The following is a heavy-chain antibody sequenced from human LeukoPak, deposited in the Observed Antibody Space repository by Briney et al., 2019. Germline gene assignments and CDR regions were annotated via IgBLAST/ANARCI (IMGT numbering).Heavy chain of an antibody. J-gene: IGHJ4*02. CDR1: GFTFSTYA. V-gene: IGHV3-23*01. Sequence: PGGSLRLSCSASGFTFSTYAMSWVPQAPGKGWEWVSAISGGGGSTYYADSVKGRFTISRDNSKNTLYLQMNSLRAEDTAVYYCAKVASTYYYDSSGYYFDYWGQGTLVTVSS. D-gene: IGHD3-22*01. CDR2: ISGGGGST. CDR3: AKVASTYYYDSSGYYFDY.